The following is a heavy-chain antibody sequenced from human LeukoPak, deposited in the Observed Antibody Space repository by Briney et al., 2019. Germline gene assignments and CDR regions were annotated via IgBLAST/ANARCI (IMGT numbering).Heavy chain of an antibody. V-gene: IGHV4-38-2*02. CDR3: ARALTYYYDSSGYLGFDY. J-gene: IGHJ4*02. Sequence: SETLSLTCTVSGYSINSGFYWGWIRQPPGKGLEWIGSIYHSGNTYYNPSLKSRVIISVDTSKNQFSLKLSSVTAADTAVYYCARALTYYYDSSGYLGFDYWGQGTLVTVSS. CDR1: GYSINSGFY. D-gene: IGHD3-22*01. CDR2: IYHSGNT.